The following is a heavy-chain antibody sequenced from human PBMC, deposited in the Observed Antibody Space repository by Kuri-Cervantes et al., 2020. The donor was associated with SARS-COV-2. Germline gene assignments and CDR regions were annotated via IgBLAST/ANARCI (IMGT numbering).Heavy chain of an antibody. CDR3: ARYDILTGYYDY. Sequence: GESLKISCAASGFTFNDYAMHWVRQAPGKGLEWVSLISGDGGSTYYADSVKGRFTISRENAKNSLYLQMNSLRAGDTAVYYCARYDILTGYYDYWGQGTLVTVSS. J-gene: IGHJ4*02. CDR2: ISGDGGST. V-gene: IGHV3-43*02. CDR1: GFTFNDYA. D-gene: IGHD3-9*01.